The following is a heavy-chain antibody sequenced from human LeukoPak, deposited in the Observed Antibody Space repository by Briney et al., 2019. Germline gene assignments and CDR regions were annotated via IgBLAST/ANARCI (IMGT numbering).Heavy chain of an antibody. V-gene: IGHV4-34*01. CDR3: ARASYDSSGYDSYYFDY. D-gene: IGHD3-22*01. Sequence: SETLSLTCAVYGGSSSGYYWSWIRQPPGKGLEWIGEINHSGSTNYNPSLKSRVTISVDTSKNQFSLKLSSVTAADTAVYYCARASYDSSGYDSYYFDYWGQGTLVTVSS. CDR1: GGSSSGYY. J-gene: IGHJ4*02. CDR2: INHSGST.